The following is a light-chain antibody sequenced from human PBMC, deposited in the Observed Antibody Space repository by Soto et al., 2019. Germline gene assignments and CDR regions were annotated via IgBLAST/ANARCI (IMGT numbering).Light chain of an antibody. J-gene: IGLJ2*01. Sequence: SSELTQAPSVSVAPGKTARIPCGGDNIGSKTIHWYQQKPGQAPVLVIYYDSDRPSGIPERFSGSKSVNTATLTISGVEAGDEADYYCQLWDSRNDLVIFGGGTKLTVL. CDR2: YDS. V-gene: IGLV3-21*04. CDR3: QLWDSRNDLVI. CDR1: NIGSKT.